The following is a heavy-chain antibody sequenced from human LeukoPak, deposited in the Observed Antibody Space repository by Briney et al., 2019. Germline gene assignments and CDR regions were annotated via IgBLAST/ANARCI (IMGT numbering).Heavy chain of an antibody. CDR2: INPNSGGT. CDR1: GYTFTGYY. CDR3: ARDAGPPTYVLITLPAFDI. J-gene: IGHJ3*02. Sequence: GASVKVSCKASGYTFTGYYMHWVRQAPGQGLEWMGWINPNSGGTNYAQKLQGRVSVTRDPYISTAYMELSRLRSDDTAVYYCARDAGPPTYVLITLPAFDIWGQGTMVTVSS. V-gene: IGHV1-2*02. D-gene: IGHD1-14*01.